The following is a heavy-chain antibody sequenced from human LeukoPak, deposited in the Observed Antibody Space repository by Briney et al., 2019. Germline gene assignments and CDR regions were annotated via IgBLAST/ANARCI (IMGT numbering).Heavy chain of an antibody. D-gene: IGHD3-3*01. Sequence: GGSLRLSCAASGFTFSSYAMSWVRQAPGKGLEWVSAISGSGGSTYYADSVKGRFTISRDNSKNTLYLQMNSLRAEDTAVYYCAKSIFGVVIIPPFDYWGQGTLVTDSS. V-gene: IGHV3-23*01. CDR1: GFTFSSYA. CDR3: AKSIFGVVIIPPFDY. J-gene: IGHJ4*02. CDR2: ISGSGGST.